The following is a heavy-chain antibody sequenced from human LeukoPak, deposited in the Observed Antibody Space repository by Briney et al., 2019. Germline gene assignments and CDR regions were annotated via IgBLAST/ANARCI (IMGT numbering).Heavy chain of an antibody. CDR2: INPNSGGT. CDR3: ARAAYGDYGMSDY. J-gene: IGHJ4*02. CDR1: GYTFTGYY. D-gene: IGHD4-17*01. V-gene: IGHV1-2*02. Sequence: ASVKVSCKASGYTFTGYYMHWVRQAPGQGLEWMGWINPNSGGTNYAQKFQGRVTMTRDTSISTAYMELSSLRSEDTAVYYCARAAYGDYGMSDYWGQGTLITVSS.